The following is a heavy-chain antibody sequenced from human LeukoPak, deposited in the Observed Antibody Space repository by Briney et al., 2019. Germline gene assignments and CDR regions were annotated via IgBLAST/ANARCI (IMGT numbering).Heavy chain of an antibody. V-gene: IGHV4-39*07. Sequence: SETLSLTCTVSGGSISSSSYFWGWIRQPPGKGLEWIGSISYTRSTYSNPSLKSRVTMSVDTSKTQFSLKLSSVTVAKPAGFYCARGVVPAALRQNWFDPWGQGTLVIVSS. J-gene: IGHJ5*02. D-gene: IGHD6-25*01. CDR2: ISYTRST. CDR1: GGSISSSSYF. CDR3: ARGVVPAALRQNWFDP.